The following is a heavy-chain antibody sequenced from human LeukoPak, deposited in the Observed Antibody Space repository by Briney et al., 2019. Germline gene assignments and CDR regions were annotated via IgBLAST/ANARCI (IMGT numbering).Heavy chain of an antibody. CDR1: GYTFTGYY. CDR2: INPNSGGT. Sequence: ASVKFSCKASGYTFTGYYMHWVRQAPGQGLEWMGWINPNSGGTNYAQKFQGRVTMTRDTPISTAYMELSRLRSDDTAVYYCAREVVVAATGFDYWGQGTLVTVSS. V-gene: IGHV1-2*02. J-gene: IGHJ4*02. CDR3: AREVVVAATGFDY. D-gene: IGHD2-15*01.